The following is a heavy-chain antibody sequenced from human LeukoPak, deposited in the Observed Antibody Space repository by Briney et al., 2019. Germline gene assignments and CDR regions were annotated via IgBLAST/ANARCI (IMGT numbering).Heavy chain of an antibody. D-gene: IGHD6-19*01. CDR2: MNPNSGNT. V-gene: IGHV1-8*01. Sequence: ASVKVSCKASGYTFTSYDINWVRQATGQGLEWMGWMNPNSGNTGYAQKFQGRVTMTRDTSTSTVYMELSSLRSEDTAVYYCAREDRSSGLHDYWGQGTLVTVSS. J-gene: IGHJ4*02. CDR3: AREDRSSGLHDY. CDR1: GYTFTSYD.